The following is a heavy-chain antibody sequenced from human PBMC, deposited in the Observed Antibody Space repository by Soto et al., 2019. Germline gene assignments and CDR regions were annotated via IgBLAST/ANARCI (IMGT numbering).Heavy chain of an antibody. CDR3: ARVRGGGSEYFFDY. V-gene: IGHV1-46*01. CDR1: GYTFTRYN. Sequence: ASVKVSCKASGYTFTRYNVHWVRQAPGQGLEWMAIINPSGGTTYYVQKFEGRVTLTTDTSTSTVYMELSSLRSDDTAVYYCARVRGGGSEYFFDYWGQGTLVTVYS. D-gene: IGHD2-15*01. CDR2: INPSGGTT. J-gene: IGHJ4*02.